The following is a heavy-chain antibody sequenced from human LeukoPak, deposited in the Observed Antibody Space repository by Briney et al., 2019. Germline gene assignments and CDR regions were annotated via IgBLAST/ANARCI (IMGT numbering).Heavy chain of an antibody. CDR1: GFILSSYD. Sequence: GGSLRLSCAASGFILSSYDMHWVPQPPGKGLEWLAVISRDGSIKYHADSVRGRFTISRDNSHNTLYLQMNSLRAEDTAVYYCARHFTTGSIDHWGQGNLVTVSS. J-gene: IGHJ4*02. CDR2: ISRDGSIK. V-gene: IGHV3-30-3*01. D-gene: IGHD3-9*01. CDR3: ARHFTTGSIDH.